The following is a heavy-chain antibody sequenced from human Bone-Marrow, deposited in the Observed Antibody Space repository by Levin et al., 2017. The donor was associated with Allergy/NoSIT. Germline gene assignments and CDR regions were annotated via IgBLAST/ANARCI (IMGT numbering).Heavy chain of an antibody. CDR3: AGVLDTGGVTTGSDALDL. J-gene: IGHJ3*01. V-gene: IGHV4-59*01. Sequence: SETLSLTCTVSGGSINRYYWTWIRQPPGKGLEWIGYIYYNGATNYNPSLKSRFTMSVDMSRNQFPLHLYSVTSADPAVYFCAGVLDTGGVTTGSDALDLWGQGTTVTVST. CDR2: IYYNGAT. CDR1: GGSINRYY. D-gene: IGHD2-21*02.